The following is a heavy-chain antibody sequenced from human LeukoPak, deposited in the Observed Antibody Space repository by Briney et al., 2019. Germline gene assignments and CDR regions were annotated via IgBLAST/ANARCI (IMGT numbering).Heavy chain of an antibody. D-gene: IGHD2-15*01. CDR3: SRDRVVGLGIDNAFDI. V-gene: IGHV1-69*13. CDR1: GGTFSSYA. J-gene: IGHJ3*02. Sequence: AVKVSCKASGGTFSSYAISWVRQAPGQGLEWMGGIIPVFGRANYAQKFQGRVRITVDESTSTAYMELSSLRSEDTAVYYCSRDRVVGLGIDNAFDIWGQGTMVTVSS. CDR2: IIPVFGRA.